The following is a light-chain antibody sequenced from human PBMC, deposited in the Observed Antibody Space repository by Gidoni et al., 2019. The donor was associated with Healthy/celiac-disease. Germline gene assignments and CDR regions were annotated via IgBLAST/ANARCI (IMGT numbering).Light chain of an antibody. CDR2: DAS. CDR3: QQLHT. J-gene: IGKJ2*01. V-gene: IGKV1-5*01. CDR1: QSISSW. Sequence: DIQMTQSPSTLSTSVGDRVTITCRASQSISSWLAWYQQKPGKAPKLLIYDASSLESGVPSRFSGSGSGTEFTLTISSLQPDDFATYYCQQLHTFXQXTKLEIK.